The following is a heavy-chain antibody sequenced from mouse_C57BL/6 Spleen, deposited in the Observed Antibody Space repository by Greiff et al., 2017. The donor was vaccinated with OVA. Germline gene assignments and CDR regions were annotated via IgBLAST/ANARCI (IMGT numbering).Heavy chain of an antibody. CDR3: ARAGSKGVYYAMDD. CDR1: GYTFTDYN. Sequence: EVQLQQSGPELVKPGASVKIPCKASGYTFTDYNMDWVKQSHGKSLEWIGDINPNNGGTIYNQKFKGKATLTVDKSSSTAYMELRSLTSEDTAVYYCARAGSKGVYYAMDDWGQGTSVTVSS. J-gene: IGHJ4*01. D-gene: IGHD1-3*01. V-gene: IGHV1-18*01. CDR2: INPNNGGT.